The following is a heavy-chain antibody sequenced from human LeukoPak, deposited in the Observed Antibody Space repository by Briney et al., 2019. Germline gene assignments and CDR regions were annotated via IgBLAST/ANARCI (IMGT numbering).Heavy chain of an antibody. CDR3: ARGGYSYGYWFDP. V-gene: IGHV3-74*01. Sequence: GGSLRLSCAPSGFTFSSYWMHWVRQAPGKGLVWVSRINSDGSSTSYADSVKGRFTISRDNAKNTLYLQMNSLRAEDTAVYYCARGGYSYGYWFDPWGQGTLVTVSS. CDR2: INSDGSST. CDR1: GFTFSSYW. D-gene: IGHD5-18*01. J-gene: IGHJ5*02.